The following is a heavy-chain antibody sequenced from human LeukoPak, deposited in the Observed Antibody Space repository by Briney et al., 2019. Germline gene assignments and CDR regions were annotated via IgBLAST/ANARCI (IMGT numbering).Heavy chain of an antibody. CDR1: GGSISSYY. J-gene: IGHJ3*02. D-gene: IGHD2-2*03. V-gene: IGHV4-4*07. CDR3: ARDLGYCSSTSCLQSAFDI. Sequence: SETLSLTCTVSGGSISSYYWSWIRQPAGKGLEWIGRIYTSGSTNYSPSLKSRVTMSVDTSKNQFSLKLSSVTAADTAVYYCARDLGYCSSTSCLQSAFDIWGQGTMVTVSS. CDR2: IYTSGST.